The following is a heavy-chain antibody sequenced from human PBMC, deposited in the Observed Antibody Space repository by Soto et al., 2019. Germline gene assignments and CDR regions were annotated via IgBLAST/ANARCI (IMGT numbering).Heavy chain of an antibody. CDR1: GFTFSSYA. D-gene: IGHD2-2*01. J-gene: IGHJ6*02. Sequence: GGSLRLSCSASGFTFSSYAMHWVRQAPGKGLEYVSAISSNGGSTYYADSVKGRFTISRDNSKNTLYLQMSSLRAEDTAVYYCVKGGRGYCSSTSCGSYYYGMDVWGQGTTVTV. CDR2: ISSNGGST. CDR3: VKGGRGYCSSTSCGSYYYGMDV. V-gene: IGHV3-64D*06.